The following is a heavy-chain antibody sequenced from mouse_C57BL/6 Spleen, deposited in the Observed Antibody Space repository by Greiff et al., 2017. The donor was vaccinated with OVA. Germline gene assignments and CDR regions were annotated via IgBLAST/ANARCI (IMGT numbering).Heavy chain of an antibody. D-gene: IGHD1-1*01. Sequence: DVKLVESGGGLVKPGGSLKLSCAASGFTFSSYAMSWVRQTPEKRLEWVATISDGGSYTYYPDNVKGRFTISRDNAKNNLYLQMSHLKSEDTAMYYCARAYYGSSDYFDYWGQGTTLTVSS. CDR3: ARAYYGSSDYFDY. CDR2: ISDGGSYT. J-gene: IGHJ2*01. CDR1: GFTFSSYA. V-gene: IGHV5-4*03.